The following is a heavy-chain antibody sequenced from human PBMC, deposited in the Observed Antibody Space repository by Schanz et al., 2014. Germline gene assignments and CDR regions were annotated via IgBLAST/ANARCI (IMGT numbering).Heavy chain of an antibody. CDR1: GFIFSDYY. D-gene: IGHD3-10*01. Sequence: QVQLVESGGGLVKPGGSLRLSCAASGFIFSDYYMAWIRQAPGKGPEWVSAISGGGGTTYYADSVKGRFTISRDNSKNTLYLQMNSLRAEDTAVYYCARIGGSVFDYWAQGTLVNDSS. V-gene: IGHV3-11*01. J-gene: IGHJ4*02. CDR3: ARIGGSVFDY. CDR2: ISGGGGTT.